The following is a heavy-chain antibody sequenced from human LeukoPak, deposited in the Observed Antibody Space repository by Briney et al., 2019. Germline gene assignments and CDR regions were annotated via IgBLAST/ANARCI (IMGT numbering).Heavy chain of an antibody. D-gene: IGHD1-7*01. CDR1: GFIFSSYG. J-gene: IGHJ1*01. CDR3: AKDRNFEGGTTAGYFHL. V-gene: IGHV3-30*18. CDR2: ISYDGTDK. Sequence: GGSLRLSCAASGFIFSSYGMHWVRQAPGKGLEWAAVISYDGTDKDYADSVKGRFTISRDNSNNTMYLQMNSLRAEDTAVYYCAKDRNFEGGTTAGYFHLWGQGTLVTVSS.